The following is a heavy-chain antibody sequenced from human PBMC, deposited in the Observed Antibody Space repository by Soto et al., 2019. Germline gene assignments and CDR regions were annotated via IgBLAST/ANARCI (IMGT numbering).Heavy chain of an antibody. CDR3: GAPRSPGPHTRYFEP. CDR1: GFAFSNFA. D-gene: IGHD3-16*02. Sequence: EAQLLESGGGLVQPGGSLRLSCAASGFAFSNFAMSWVRQAPGKGLEWVSAIGSGSRGTHYAESVEDRFTISRDDSKNPLYLQFNSLTAADKAGYFFGAPRSPGPHTRYFEPWGPGTPVNGSP. J-gene: IGHJ5*02. V-gene: IGHV3-23*01. CDR2: IGSGSRGT.